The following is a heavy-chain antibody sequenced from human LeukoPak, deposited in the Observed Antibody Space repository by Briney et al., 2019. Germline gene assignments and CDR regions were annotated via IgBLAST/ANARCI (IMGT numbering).Heavy chain of an antibody. CDR3: ARRRYSSSSIYYYYYMDV. Sequence: SETLYLTCTVSGGSISSYYWSWIRQPPGKGLEWIGYIYTSGSTNYNPSLKSRVTISVDTSKNQFSLKLSSVTAADTAVYYCARRRYSSSSIYYYYYMDVWGKGTTVTVSS. CDR1: GGSISSYY. V-gene: IGHV4-4*09. J-gene: IGHJ6*03. CDR2: IYTSGST. D-gene: IGHD6-6*01.